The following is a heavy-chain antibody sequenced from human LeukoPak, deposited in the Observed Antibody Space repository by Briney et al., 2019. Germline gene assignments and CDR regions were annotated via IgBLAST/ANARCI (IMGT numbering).Heavy chain of an antibody. V-gene: IGHV3-23*01. CDR3: AKDPLGYYYDSSGYWDY. CDR2: ISGSGGST. Sequence: GGSLRLSCAASGFTFSSYAMSWVRQAPGKGLEWVSAISGSGGSTYYADSVKGRFTISRDNSKNTLYLQMNSLRAEDTAVYYCAKDPLGYYYDSSGYWDYWGQGTLVTVSS. D-gene: IGHD3-22*01. CDR1: GFTFSSYA. J-gene: IGHJ4*02.